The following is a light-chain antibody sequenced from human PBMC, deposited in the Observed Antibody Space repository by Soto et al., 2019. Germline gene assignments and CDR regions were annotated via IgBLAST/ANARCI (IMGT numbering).Light chain of an antibody. Sequence: DIQMTQSPSSVYASVGDRVTITCRASQTIRNGLAWYQQKPGKAPELLIFDASTMQSGVPSRFSGRGSGTEFTLTIGSLQPEDFATYYCQQTDSYPLAFGEGTKVEF. CDR3: QQTDSYPLA. CDR2: DAS. V-gene: IGKV1-12*01. CDR1: QTIRNG. J-gene: IGKJ1*01.